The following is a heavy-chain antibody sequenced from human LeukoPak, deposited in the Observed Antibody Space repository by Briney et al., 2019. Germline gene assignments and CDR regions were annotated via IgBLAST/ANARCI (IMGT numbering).Heavy chain of an antibody. V-gene: IGHV3-7*03. Sequence: PGGSLRLSCAASGFTLSGYFMSWVRQAPGEGLEWVASIKGDGSEKYYVDSVKGRFTISRDNAKNSLYLQMNSLRAEDTALYYCAKGFSGSYSSYFDYWGQGTLVTVSS. CDR2: IKGDGSEK. D-gene: IGHD1-26*01. J-gene: IGHJ4*02. CDR3: AKGFSGSYSSYFDY. CDR1: GFTLSGYF.